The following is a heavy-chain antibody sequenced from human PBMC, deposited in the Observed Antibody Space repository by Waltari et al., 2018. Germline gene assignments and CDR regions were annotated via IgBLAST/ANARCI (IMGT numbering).Heavy chain of an antibody. CDR2: ISYDGSNK. CDR1: GLPFSSYP. V-gene: IGHV3-30-3*01. CDR3: ARAGPGIFGVVCFDY. Sequence: QVQLVESGGGVVQPGRSLRLSCAASGLPFSSYPMQGVRQAPGKGLEWVAVISYDGSNKYYADSVKGRFTISRDNSKNTLYLQMNSLRAEDTAVYYCARAGPGIFGVVCFDYWGQGTLVTVSS. D-gene: IGHD3-3*01. J-gene: IGHJ4*02.